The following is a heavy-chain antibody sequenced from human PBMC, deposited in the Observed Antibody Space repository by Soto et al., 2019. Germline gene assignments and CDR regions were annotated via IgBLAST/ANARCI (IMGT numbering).Heavy chain of an antibody. V-gene: IGHV3-23*01. D-gene: IGHD4-4*01. CDR1: GFTFSSYA. CDR3: AKGRDDYSNSNWFDP. Sequence: GGPLRLSCAASGFTFSSYAMSWVRQAPGKGLEWVSAISGSGGSTYYADSVKGRFTISRDNSKNTLYLQMNSLRAEDTAVYYCAKGRDDYSNSNWFDPWGQGTLVTVSS. J-gene: IGHJ5*02. CDR2: ISGSGGST.